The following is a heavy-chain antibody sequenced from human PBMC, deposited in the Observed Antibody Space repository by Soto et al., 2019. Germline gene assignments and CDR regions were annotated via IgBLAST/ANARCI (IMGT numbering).Heavy chain of an antibody. CDR2: IKGEADGGTT. CDR1: GFTFSNAW. V-gene: IGHV3-15*01. CDR3: TTPAKGRVRGRDY. Sequence: PGGSLRLSCAASGFTFSNAWMSWVRQAPGKGLEWVGRIKGEADGGTTDYAAPVKGRITISRDHSKNTLYLQMNGLKTEDTAVYYCTTPAKGRVRGRDYWGQGTLVTVSS. J-gene: IGHJ4*02. D-gene: IGHD3-10*01.